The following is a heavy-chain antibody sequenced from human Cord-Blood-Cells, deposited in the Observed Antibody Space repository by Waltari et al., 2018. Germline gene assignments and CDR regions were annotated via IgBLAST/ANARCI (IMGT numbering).Heavy chain of an antibody. Sequence: EVQLVESGGGLVKPGGSLRLSCAASGFTFSTAWLSWVRQAPGKGLEWVGRIKSKTDGGTTDYAAPVKCRFTISRDDSKNTLYLQMNSLKTEDTAVYYCTTGTLAARDYWGQGTLVTVSS. CDR3: TTGTLAARDY. CDR1: GFTFSTAW. J-gene: IGHJ4*02. D-gene: IGHD6-6*01. V-gene: IGHV3-15*01. CDR2: IKSKTDGGTT.